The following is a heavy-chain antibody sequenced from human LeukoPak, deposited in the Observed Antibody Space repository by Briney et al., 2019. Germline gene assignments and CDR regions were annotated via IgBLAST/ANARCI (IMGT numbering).Heavy chain of an antibody. CDR3: ARHKDWTFDY. D-gene: IGHD3/OR15-3a*01. CDR1: GFTFSSYG. J-gene: IGHJ4*02. Sequence: AGGSLRLSCAASGFTFSSYGMLWVRQAPGKGLEWVAVIWYDGSSKYYADSVKGRFTISRDISKNTLYLQMNSLRAEDTAVYYCARHKDWTFDYWGQGTLVTVSS. CDR2: IWYDGSSK. V-gene: IGHV3-33*01.